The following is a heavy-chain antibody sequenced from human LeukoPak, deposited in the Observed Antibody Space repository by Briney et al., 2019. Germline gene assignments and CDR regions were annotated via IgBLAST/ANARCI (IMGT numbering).Heavy chain of an antibody. J-gene: IGHJ5*02. Sequence: VASMKVSCKATGYSFTTYDINWMRQASGQGLEWLGWMSPATGETGYAQKFQGRITMTSDTSISTAYMELSSLRSEDTAVYYCARTSRGVGFLVDPSGQGTLVTVYS. CDR1: GYSFTTYD. CDR3: ARTSRGVGFLVDP. V-gene: IGHV1-8*02. D-gene: IGHD2-15*01. CDR2: MSPATGET.